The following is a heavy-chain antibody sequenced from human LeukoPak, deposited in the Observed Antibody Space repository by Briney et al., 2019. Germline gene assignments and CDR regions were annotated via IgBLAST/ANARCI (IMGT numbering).Heavy chain of an antibody. CDR3: ARGEKRGIQLWLSSHYYYYMDV. V-gene: IGHV7-4-1*02. CDR1: GYTFTSYA. J-gene: IGHJ6*03. Sequence: EASVKVSCKASGYTFTSYAMNWVRQAPGQGLEWMGWINTNTGNPTYAQGFTGRFVFSLDTSVSTAYLQISSLKAEDTAVYYCARGEKRGIQLWLSSHYYYYMDVWGKGTTVTISS. D-gene: IGHD5-18*01. CDR2: INTNTGNP.